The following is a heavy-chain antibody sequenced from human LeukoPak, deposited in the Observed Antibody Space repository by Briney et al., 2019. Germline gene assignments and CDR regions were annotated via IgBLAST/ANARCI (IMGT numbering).Heavy chain of an antibody. D-gene: IGHD2-15*01. CDR1: GGSISSYY. Sequence: SETLSLTCTVSGGSISSYYWSWIRQPPGKGLEWIGYIYYSGSTNYNPSLKSRVTISVDTSKNQFSLKLSSVTAADTAVYYCAGSSGYCSGGSCYLDYWGQGTLVTVSS. CDR2: IYYSGST. J-gene: IGHJ4*02. V-gene: IGHV4-59*08. CDR3: AGSSGYCSGGSCYLDY.